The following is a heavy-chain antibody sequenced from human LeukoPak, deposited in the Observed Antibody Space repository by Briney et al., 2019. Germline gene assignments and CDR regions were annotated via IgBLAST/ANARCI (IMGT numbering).Heavy chain of an antibody. J-gene: IGHJ5*02. CDR2: INPNSGGT. CDR3: ARGRYYYDSNNWFDP. V-gene: IGHV1-2*02. CDR1: GYTFTGYY. D-gene: IGHD3-22*01. Sequence: ASVKVSSKASGYTFTGYYMHWVRQAPGQGLEWMGWINPNSGGTNYAQKFQGRVTMTRDMSISTAYMELSRLRSDDTAVYYCARGRYYYDSNNWFDPWGQGTLVTVSS.